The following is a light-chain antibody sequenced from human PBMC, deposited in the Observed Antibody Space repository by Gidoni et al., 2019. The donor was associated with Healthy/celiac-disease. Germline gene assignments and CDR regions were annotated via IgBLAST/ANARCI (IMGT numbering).Light chain of an antibody. CDR1: IGAGYD. V-gene: IGLV1-40*01. CDR2: GNS. CDR3: QSYDSSLSGSRV. J-gene: IGLJ1*01. Sequence: GSGAPGQRVTISNIGAGYDVHWYQQLPGTAPKLLIYGNSNRPSGVPDRFSGSKAGTSASLAITGLQAEDEADYYCQSYDSSLSGSRVFGTGTKVT.